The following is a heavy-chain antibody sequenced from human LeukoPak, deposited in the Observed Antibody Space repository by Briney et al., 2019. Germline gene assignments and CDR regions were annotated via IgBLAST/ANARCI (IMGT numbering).Heavy chain of an antibody. Sequence: SETLSLTCTVSGGSIGSYYWSWIRQPPGKGLEWIGHIYDSGSTNYNPSLKSRVTISVDTSKNQFSLKLSSVTAADTAVYYCAREFSWSGFFDYWGQGTLVTVSS. V-gene: IGHV4-59*01. CDR1: GGSIGSYY. J-gene: IGHJ4*02. CDR2: IYDSGST. D-gene: IGHD3-3*01. CDR3: AREFSWSGFFDY.